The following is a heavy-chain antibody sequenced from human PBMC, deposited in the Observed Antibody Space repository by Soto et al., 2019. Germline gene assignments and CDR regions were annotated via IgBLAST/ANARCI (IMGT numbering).Heavy chain of an antibody. Sequence: RGESLKISCKGSGYSFTSYWIGWVRQMPGKGLEWMGIIYPGDSDTRYSPSFQGQVTISADKSISTAYLQWSSLKASDTAMYYCARERGIAAGEGYYYYYYGMDVWGQGTTVTVSS. J-gene: IGHJ6*02. D-gene: IGHD6-13*01. V-gene: IGHV5-51*01. CDR3: ARERGIAAGEGYYYYYYGMDV. CDR1: GYSFTSYW. CDR2: IYPGDSDT.